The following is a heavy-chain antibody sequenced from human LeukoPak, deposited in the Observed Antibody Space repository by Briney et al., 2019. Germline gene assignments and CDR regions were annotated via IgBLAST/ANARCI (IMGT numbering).Heavy chain of an antibody. CDR3: ASKRIGADGNWFDP. D-gene: IGHD6-13*01. Sequence: PSGTLSLTCTVPGASLSSYYLNWIRQPPGKGLEWIAYIYYSGSTRYNPSLQSRVTISVNTSKNQFSLNLSSVTAADTAVYYCASKRIGADGNWFDPWGQGTLVSVSS. J-gene: IGHJ5*02. CDR2: IYYSGST. V-gene: IGHV4-59*01. CDR1: GASLSSYY.